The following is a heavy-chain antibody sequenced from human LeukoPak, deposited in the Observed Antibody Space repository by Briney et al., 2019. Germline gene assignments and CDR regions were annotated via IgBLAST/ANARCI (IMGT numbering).Heavy chain of an antibody. CDR1: GYTFTSYG. J-gene: IGHJ6*02. CDR3: ARGSGIDTAMVTYYYYGMDV. D-gene: IGHD5-18*01. Sequence: ASVKVSCKASGYTFTSYGISWVRQAPGQGLEWMGWISAYNGNTNYAQKLQGRVTMTTDTSTSTAYMELRSLRSDDTAVYYCARGSGIDTAMVTYYYYGMDVWGQGTTVTVSS. V-gene: IGHV1-18*01. CDR2: ISAYNGNT.